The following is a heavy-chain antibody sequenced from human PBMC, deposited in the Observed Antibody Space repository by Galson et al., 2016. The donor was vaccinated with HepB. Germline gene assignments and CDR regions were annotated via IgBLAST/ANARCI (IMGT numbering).Heavy chain of an antibody. CDR3: ARGNRNYDFWSGYYSAY. CDR1: GFTFSSYS. D-gene: IGHD3-3*01. CDR2: ISSSSSTI. Sequence: SLRLSCAASGFTFSSYSMNWVRQAPGKGLEWVSYISSSSSTIYYADSVKGRFTISRDNAKNSLYLQVNSLRDEDTAVYYCARGNRNYDFWSGYYSAYWGQGTLVTVSS. J-gene: IGHJ4*02. V-gene: IGHV3-48*02.